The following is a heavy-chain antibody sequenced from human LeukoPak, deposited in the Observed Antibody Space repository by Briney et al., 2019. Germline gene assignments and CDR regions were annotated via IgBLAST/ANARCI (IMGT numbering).Heavy chain of an antibody. J-gene: IGHJ5*02. CDR1: GGSFSGYY. D-gene: IGHD1-26*01. CDR3: ARTLVGRGYINWFDP. CDR2: IYYSGST. Sequence: PSETLSLTCAVYGGSFSGYYWGWIRQPPGKGLEWIGSIYYSGSTYHNPSLKSRVTISVDTSKNQFSLKLSSVTAADTAVYYCARTLVGRGYINWFDPWGQGTLVTVSS. V-gene: IGHV4-39*01.